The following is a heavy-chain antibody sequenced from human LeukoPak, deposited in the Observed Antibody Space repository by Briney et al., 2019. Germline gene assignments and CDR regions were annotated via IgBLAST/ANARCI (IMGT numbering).Heavy chain of an antibody. CDR2: IGRNISAM. CDR3: ARLSGYGGVDY. V-gene: IGHV3-48*04. J-gene: IGHJ4*02. Sequence: GGSLRLSCAASGFSFSDYSMNWVRQAPGKGLEWVSYIGRNISAMYYSDSVKGRFTISRDNAKNSLYLQMNSLRAEDTAVYYCARLSGYGGVDYWGQGTLVTVSS. D-gene: IGHD5-12*01. CDR1: GFSFSDYS.